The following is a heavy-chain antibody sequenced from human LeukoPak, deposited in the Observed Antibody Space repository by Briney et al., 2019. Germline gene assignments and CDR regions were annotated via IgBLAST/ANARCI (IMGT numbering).Heavy chain of an antibody. V-gene: IGHV3-53*01. Sequence: GSLRLSCAASGFTVSSNYMSWVRQAPGKGLEWVSVIYSGGSTYYADSVKGRFTISRDNSKNTLYLQMNSLRAEDTAVYYCAKGRGSGSYYIRWFDPWGQGTLVTVSS. CDR3: AKGRGSGSYYIRWFDP. CDR2: IYSGGST. J-gene: IGHJ5*02. CDR1: GFTVSSNY. D-gene: IGHD3-10*01.